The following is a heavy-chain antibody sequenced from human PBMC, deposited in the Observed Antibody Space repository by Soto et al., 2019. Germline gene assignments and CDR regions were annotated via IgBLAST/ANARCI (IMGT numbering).Heavy chain of an antibody. CDR1: GFTFDDYA. CDR2: ISWNSGSI. V-gene: IGHV3-9*01. J-gene: IGHJ5*02. Sequence: EVQLVESGGGLVQPGRSLRLSCAASGFTFDDYAMHWVRQAPGKGLEWVSGISWNSGSIGYADSVKGRFTISRDNAKNSLYLQMNSLRAEDTALYYCAKDGRTYYDFWSGWNWFDPWGQGTLVTVSS. CDR3: AKDGRTYYDFWSGWNWFDP. D-gene: IGHD3-3*01.